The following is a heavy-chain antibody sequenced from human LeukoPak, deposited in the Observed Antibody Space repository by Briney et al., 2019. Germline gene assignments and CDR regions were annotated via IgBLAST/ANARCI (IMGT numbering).Heavy chain of an antibody. CDR1: GLTFSWYA. J-gene: IGHJ5*02. CDR2: ISASGGST. CDR3: AKDEEEWFYYRLDP. V-gene: IGHV3-23*01. Sequence: PGGSLRLSCAASGLTFSWYAMSWVRQAPGKGLEWVSSISASGGSTYYADSVKGRFTISRDNSKNTLYLQMNTLRAEDTALYYCAKDEEEWFYYRLDPWGQGTLVTVSS. D-gene: IGHD3-3*01.